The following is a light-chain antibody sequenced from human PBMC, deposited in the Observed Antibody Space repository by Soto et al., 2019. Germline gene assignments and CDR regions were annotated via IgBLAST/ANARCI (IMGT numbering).Light chain of an antibody. J-gene: IGKJ1*01. CDR2: DAS. V-gene: IGKV1-5*01. CDR3: QQYQSSWT. Sequence: GDRVIITCRASQSISSWLAWYQQKPGKVPNLLIYDASNLESGVPSRFSGSGSGTEFTLTISSLQPDDFATYYCQQYQSSWTFGQGTKVDSK. CDR1: QSISSW.